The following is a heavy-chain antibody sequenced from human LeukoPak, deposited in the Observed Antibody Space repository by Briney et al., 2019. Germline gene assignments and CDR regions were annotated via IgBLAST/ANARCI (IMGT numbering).Heavy chain of an antibody. CDR1: GGSFSSSSYY. V-gene: IGHV4-61*01. D-gene: IGHD3-10*01. J-gene: IGHJ4*02. Sequence: SETLSLTCTVSGGSFSSSSYYWSWLPPPPGKGLEWIGYIYHSGSTNYSPSLKSRVTISIDTSKTRFSLKLSSVTAADTAVYYCARALLGFVPDYWGQGTLVTVSS. CDR3: ARALLGFVPDY. CDR2: IYHSGST.